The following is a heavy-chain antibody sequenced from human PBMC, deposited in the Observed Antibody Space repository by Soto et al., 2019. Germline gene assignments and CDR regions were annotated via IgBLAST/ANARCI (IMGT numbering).Heavy chain of an antibody. CDR2: MNPNSGNT. D-gene: IGHD4-17*01. J-gene: IGHJ6*02. CDR1: GYTFTSYD. CDR3: ARGFYCDYAQYYYYGMDV. V-gene: IGHV1-8*01. Sequence: QVQLVQSGAEVKKPGASVKVSCKASGYTFTSYDINWVRQATGQGLEWMGWMNPNSGNTGYAQKFQGRVTMTRNTSISTAYMELSSLRSEDTAVYYCARGFYCDYAQYYYYGMDVWGQGTTVTVSS.